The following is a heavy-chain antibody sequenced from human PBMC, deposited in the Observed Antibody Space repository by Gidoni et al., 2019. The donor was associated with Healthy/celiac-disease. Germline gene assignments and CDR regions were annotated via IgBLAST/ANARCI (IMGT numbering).Heavy chain of an antibody. J-gene: IGHJ4*02. D-gene: IGHD7-27*01. Sequence: EVQLVESGGGLVQPGRSLRLSCAASGFTFDDYAMHLVRQAPGKGLEWVSGISWNSGSIGYADSVKGRFTISRDNAKNSLYLQMNSLRAEDTALYYCAKGVIGLTGDPYFDYWGQGTLVTVSS. CDR1: GFTFDDYA. V-gene: IGHV3-9*01. CDR3: AKGVIGLTGDPYFDY. CDR2: ISWNSGSI.